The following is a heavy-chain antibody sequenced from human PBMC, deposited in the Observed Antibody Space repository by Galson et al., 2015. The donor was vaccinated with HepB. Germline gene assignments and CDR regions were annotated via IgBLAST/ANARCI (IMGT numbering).Heavy chain of an antibody. CDR1: GFSLSTSGMC. CDR2: IDWDDDK. J-gene: IGHJ4*02. Sequence: PALVKPTQTLTLTCTFSGFSLSTSGMCVSWIRQPPGKALEWLARIDWDDDKYYSTSLKTRLTISKDTSKNQVVLTMTNMDPVDTATYYCARVYLGSGSNYYGSGSHDYWGQGTLVTVSS. V-gene: IGHV2-70*11. D-gene: IGHD3-10*01. CDR3: ARVYLGSGSNYYGSGSHDY.